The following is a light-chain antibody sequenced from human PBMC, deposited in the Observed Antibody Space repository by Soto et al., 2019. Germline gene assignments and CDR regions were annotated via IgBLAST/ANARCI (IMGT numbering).Light chain of an antibody. V-gene: IGKV1-39*01. J-gene: IGKJ4*01. CDR3: QQSYSTPLT. Sequence: DIQMTQSPSSLSASVGDRVTITCRASQSISSYLHWYQQKPGKAPKLLIYAASSLETGVPSRFSGSGSGTDFTLTISSLQPEDFATYYCQQSYSTPLTFGGGTKVEIK. CDR1: QSISSY. CDR2: AAS.